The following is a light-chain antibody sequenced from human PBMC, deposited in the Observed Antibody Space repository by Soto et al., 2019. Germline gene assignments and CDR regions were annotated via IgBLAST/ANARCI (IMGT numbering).Light chain of an antibody. V-gene: IGLV1-51*01. CDR3: GTWDSSLSAAV. CDR2: DNN. J-gene: IGLJ7*01. CDR1: RSNIGNNY. Sequence: QSVLTQPPSVSAAPGQKVTISCSGSRSNIGNNYVSWYQQLPGTAPKLLIYDNNKRPSGIPDRFSGSKSGTSATLGITGLQTGDEADYYCGTWDSSLSAAVFGGSTQLTVL.